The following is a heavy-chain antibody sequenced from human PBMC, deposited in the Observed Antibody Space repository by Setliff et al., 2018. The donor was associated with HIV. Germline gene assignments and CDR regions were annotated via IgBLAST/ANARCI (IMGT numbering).Heavy chain of an antibody. V-gene: IGHV4-34*01. CDR3: ARLDCSSSSGFVDY. CDR2: INHSGNT. Sequence: SETLSLTCVVYGGSFSDYYWSWIRQPPGKGLEWIGEINHSGNTTYNPSLKSRVTISVDTSKNQFSLKLSSVTAADTAVYYCARLDCSSSSGFVDYWGQGTLVTVSS. J-gene: IGHJ4*02. CDR1: GGSFSDYY. D-gene: IGHD2-2*01.